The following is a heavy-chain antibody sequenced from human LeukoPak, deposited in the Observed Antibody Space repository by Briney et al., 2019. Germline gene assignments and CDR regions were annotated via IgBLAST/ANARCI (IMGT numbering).Heavy chain of an antibody. J-gene: IGHJ4*02. CDR3: AKDPAETSEDIAVAIDY. CDR2: ISGSGGST. Sequence: GGSLRLSCAASGFTFSSYAMSWVRQAPGKGLEWVSAISGSGGSTYYADSVKGRFTISRDNSKNTLYLQMNSLRAEDTAVYYCAKDPAETSEDIAVAIDYWGQGTMVTVSS. D-gene: IGHD6-19*01. V-gene: IGHV3-23*01. CDR1: GFTFSSYA.